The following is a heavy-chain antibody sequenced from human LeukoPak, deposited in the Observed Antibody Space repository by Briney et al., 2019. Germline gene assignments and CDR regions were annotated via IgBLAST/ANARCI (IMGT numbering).Heavy chain of an antibody. J-gene: IGHJ4*02. V-gene: IGHV3-23*01. D-gene: IGHD3-16*01. CDR3: AKDLRGNYVRHFDY. Sequence: TGGSLRLSCAASGFTFSSYAMSWVRQAPGKGLEWVSAISGSGASTYYADSVKGRFTVSRDNSKDTLYLQMNSLRAEDTALYYCAKDLRGNYVRHFDYWGQGTLVTVSS. CDR2: ISGSGAST. CDR1: GFTFSSYA.